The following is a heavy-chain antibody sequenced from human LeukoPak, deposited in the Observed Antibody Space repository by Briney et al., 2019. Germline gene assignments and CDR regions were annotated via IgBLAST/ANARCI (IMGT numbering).Heavy chain of an antibody. CDR3: AREAPLGDTAMVTSAFDI. V-gene: IGHV3-20*04. CDR1: GFTFDDYG. Sequence: GGSLRLSCAASGFTFDDYGMSWVRQAPGKGLEWVSGINWNGGSTGYADSVKGRFTISRDNAKNSLYLQMNSLRAEDTALYYCAREAPLGDTAMVTSAFDIWGQGTMVTVSS. J-gene: IGHJ3*02. D-gene: IGHD5-18*01. CDR2: INWNGGST.